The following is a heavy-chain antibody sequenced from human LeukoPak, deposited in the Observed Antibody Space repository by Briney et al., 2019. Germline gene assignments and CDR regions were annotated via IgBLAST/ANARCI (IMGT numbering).Heavy chain of an antibody. J-gene: IGHJ4*02. CDR2: IHNDGTMG. CDR3: AKDSGHLVGGFDY. D-gene: IGHD6-6*01. V-gene: IGHV3-33*06. Sequence: PGTSLRLSCVGSGFTFSRVGMQWVRQAPGKGLEWVAVIHNDGTMGQYADTVQGRFNISRDNSKNTLYLQMNSLRAEDTAVYYCAKDSGHLVGGFDYWGQGTLVTVSS. CDR1: GFTFSRVG.